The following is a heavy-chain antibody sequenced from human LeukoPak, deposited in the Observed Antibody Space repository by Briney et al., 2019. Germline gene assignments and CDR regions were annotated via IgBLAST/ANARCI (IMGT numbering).Heavy chain of an antibody. V-gene: IGHV4-59*08. Sequence: TSETLSLTCTVSGGSISSYYWSWIRQPPGKGLEWIGYIYYTGSTKYNPSLKSRVAISVDTSKNQFSLKLRSVTAADTAVYYCARHDEVYSYDAFDIWGQGTMVTVSS. CDR3: ARHDEVYSYDAFDI. CDR1: GGSISSYY. D-gene: IGHD5-18*01. CDR2: IYYTGST. J-gene: IGHJ3*02.